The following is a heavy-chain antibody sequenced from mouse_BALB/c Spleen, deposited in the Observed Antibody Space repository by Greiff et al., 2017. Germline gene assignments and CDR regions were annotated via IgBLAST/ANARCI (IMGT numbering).Heavy chain of an antibody. V-gene: IGHV5-6-5*01. CDR2: ISSGGST. D-gene: IGHD2-14*01. J-gene: IGHJ2*01. Sequence: EVQGVESGGGLVKPGGSLKLSCAASGFTFSSYTMSWVRQTPEKRLEWVASISSGGSTYYPDSVKGRFTISRDNARNILYLQMSSLRSEDTAMYYCARGGYYRYDRSSFDYWGQGTTLTVSS. CDR3: ARGGYYRYDRSSFDY. CDR1: GFTFSSYT.